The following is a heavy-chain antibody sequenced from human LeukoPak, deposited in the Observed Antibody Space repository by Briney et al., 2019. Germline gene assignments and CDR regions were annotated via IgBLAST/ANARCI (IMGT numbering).Heavy chain of an antibody. CDR3: ATWNSGRYSXIHY. V-gene: IGHV4-39*01. CDR1: GDSVSSSSYY. CDR2: IFYVGDT. D-gene: IGHD1-26*01. J-gene: IGHJ4*02. Sequence: SETLSLTCTVSGDSVSSSSYYWGWIRHSPGKGLECIGTIFYVGDTYYNPSLESRVTISVDTSKNQFSLKLSSVTAADTAMYYCATWNSGRYSXIHYWGQGTLXTXXS.